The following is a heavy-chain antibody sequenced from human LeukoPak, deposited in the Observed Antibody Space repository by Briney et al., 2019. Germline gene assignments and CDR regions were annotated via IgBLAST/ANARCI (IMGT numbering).Heavy chain of an antibody. CDR3: AKDRELLKHGDAFDI. CDR2: ISGSGGST. D-gene: IGHD1-26*01. CDR1: GFTFSSYG. Sequence: GGSLRLSCAASGFTFSSYGMSWVRQAPGKGLEWASSISGSGGSTKYADSVEGRFTISRDNSKNTLYLQMNSLRAEDTAVYYCAKDRELLKHGDAFDIWGQGTMVTVSS. V-gene: IGHV3-23*01. J-gene: IGHJ3*02.